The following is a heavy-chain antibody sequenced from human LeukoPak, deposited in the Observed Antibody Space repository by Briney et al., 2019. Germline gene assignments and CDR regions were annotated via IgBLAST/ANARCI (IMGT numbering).Heavy chain of an antibody. CDR3: AARPTSAAVAPSDF. CDR2: ISGSGDGT. Sequence: PGGSLRLSCAASGLTPSSCGMGWVRQAPGKGLEWVSAISGSGDGTYYADSVKGRFTISRDNSKSMLYLEMNSLRAEDTATYYCAARPTSAAVAPSDFWGQGTLVTVSS. V-gene: IGHV3-23*01. CDR1: GLTPSSCG. D-gene: IGHD6-19*01. J-gene: IGHJ4*02.